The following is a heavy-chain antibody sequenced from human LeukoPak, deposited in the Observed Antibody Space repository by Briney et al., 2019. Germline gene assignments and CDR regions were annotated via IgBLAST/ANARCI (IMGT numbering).Heavy chain of an antibody. V-gene: IGHV3-30*03. J-gene: IGHJ5*02. Sequence: PGGSLRLSCAASGFTFSSYGMHWVRQAPGKGLEWVAVISYDGSNKYYADSVKGRFTISRDNSKNTLYLQMNSLRAEDTAVYYCARRNLAGYSYGYGSSAWFDPWGQGTLVTVSS. CDR3: ARRNLAGYSYGYGSSAWFDP. CDR1: GFTFSSYG. D-gene: IGHD5-18*01. CDR2: ISYDGSNK.